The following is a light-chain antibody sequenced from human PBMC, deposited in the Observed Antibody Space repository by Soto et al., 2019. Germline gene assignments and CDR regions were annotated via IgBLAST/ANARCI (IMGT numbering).Light chain of an antibody. Sequence: DMEMTQSPSSLSASVGDRVTITCRASQSISNYLNWYQHKPGKVPKLLIYAASSLQSGVPTRFSGSGSGTDFTLTIHSLQPEDFATYYCQKSYGTPLTFGGGTKIEIK. J-gene: IGKJ4*01. V-gene: IGKV1-39*01. CDR1: QSISNY. CDR2: AAS. CDR3: QKSYGTPLT.